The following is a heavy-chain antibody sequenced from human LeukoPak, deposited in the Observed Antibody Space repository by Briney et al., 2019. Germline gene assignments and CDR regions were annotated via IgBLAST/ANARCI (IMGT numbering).Heavy chain of an antibody. CDR2: IYYSGST. V-gene: IGHV4-39*07. Sequence: SETLSLTCTVSGGSISSSSYYWGWIRQPPGKGLEWIGSIYYSGSTYYNPSLKSRVTISVDTSKNQFSLKLSSVTAADTAVYYCARLYGPSIAARRPQYYYYYYYMDVWGKGTTVTVSS. J-gene: IGHJ6*03. CDR1: GGSISSSSYY. CDR3: ARLYGPSIAARRPQYYYYYYYMDV. D-gene: IGHD6-6*01.